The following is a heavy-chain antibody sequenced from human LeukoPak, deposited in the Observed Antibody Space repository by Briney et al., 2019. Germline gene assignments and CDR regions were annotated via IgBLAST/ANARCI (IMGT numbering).Heavy chain of an antibody. J-gene: IGHJ4*02. D-gene: IGHD5-18*01. CDR2: IRSKAYGGTT. CDR3: SRDRGGYSYGPNFDY. V-gene: IGHV3-49*01. Sequence: PGGSLRLSCTASGFALGVFGMSWFRPVPGKGREWVGFIRSKAYGGTTEYTASVKGRFTISRDDSKSIAYLQMNSLKTEDTAVYYCSRDRGGYSYGPNFDYWGQGTLVTVSS. CDR1: GFALGVFG.